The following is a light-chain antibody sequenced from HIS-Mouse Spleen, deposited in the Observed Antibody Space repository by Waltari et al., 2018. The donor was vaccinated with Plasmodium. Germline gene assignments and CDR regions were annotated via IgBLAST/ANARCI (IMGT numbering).Light chain of an antibody. CDR2: QDS. CDR1: KCGAKY. V-gene: IGLV3-1*01. CDR3: QAWDSSTVV. Sequence: SYELTQPPSVSVSPGQPASIPCSGAKCGAKYAFCYQLKPGHSPVLVIYQDSKRPSGIPERFSGSNSGNTATLTISGTQAMDEADYYCQAWDSSTVVFGGGTKLTVL. J-gene: IGLJ2*01.